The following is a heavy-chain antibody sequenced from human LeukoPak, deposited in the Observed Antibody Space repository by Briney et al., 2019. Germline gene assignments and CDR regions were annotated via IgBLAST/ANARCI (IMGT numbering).Heavy chain of an antibody. V-gene: IGHV1-18*01. D-gene: IGHD2-2*01. CDR1: GYTFTSYG. CDR2: ISAYNGNT. Sequence: ASVKVSCKASGYTFTSYGISWVRQAPGQGLEWMGWISAYNGNTNYAQKLRGRVTMTTDTSTSTAYMELRSLRSDDTAVYYCARGIEVRYQLLGFDPWGQGTLVTVSS. J-gene: IGHJ5*02. CDR3: ARGIEVRYQLLGFDP.